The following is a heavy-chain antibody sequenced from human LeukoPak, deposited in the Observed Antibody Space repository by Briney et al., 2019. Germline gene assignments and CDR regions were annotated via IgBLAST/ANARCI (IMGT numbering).Heavy chain of an antibody. V-gene: IGHV4-39*07. J-gene: IGHJ3*02. CDR1: GGSISSSSYY. D-gene: IGHD3-9*01. CDR3: AREVADILTGYGDAFDI. Sequence: KSSETLSLTCTVSGGSISSSSYYWGWIRQPPGKGLEWIGEINHSGSTNYNPSLKSRVTISVDTSKNQFSLKLSSVTAADTAVYYCAREVADILTGYGDAFDIWGQGTMVTVSS. CDR2: INHSGST.